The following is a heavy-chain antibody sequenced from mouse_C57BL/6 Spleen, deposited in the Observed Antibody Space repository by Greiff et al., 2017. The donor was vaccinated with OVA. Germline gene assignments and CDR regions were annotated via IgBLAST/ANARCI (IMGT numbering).Heavy chain of an antibody. Sequence: EVLLVESGGGLVKPGGSLKLSCAASGFTFSDYGMHWVRQAPGKGLEWVAYISSGSSTIYYADTVKGRFTISRDNAKNTLFLQMTSLRSEDTAMYYCATYYSNYVFAYWGQGTLVTVSA. V-gene: IGHV5-17*01. D-gene: IGHD2-5*01. J-gene: IGHJ3*01. CDR3: ATYYSNYVFAY. CDR1: GFTFSDYG. CDR2: ISSGSSTI.